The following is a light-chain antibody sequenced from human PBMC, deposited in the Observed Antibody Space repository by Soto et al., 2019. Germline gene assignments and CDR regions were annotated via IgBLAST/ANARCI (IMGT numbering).Light chain of an antibody. CDR1: SSDIGGYNY. Sequence: QSALTQPPSASGSPGQSVTISCTGTSSDIGGYNYVSWYQQHPDEVPKLIIYQVFHRPSGVPDRFSGSKSGNTAFLTVSGLQADDEADYYCSSYAGANNYYLFGPGTKVT. V-gene: IGLV2-8*01. J-gene: IGLJ1*01. CDR3: SSYAGANNYYL. CDR2: QVF.